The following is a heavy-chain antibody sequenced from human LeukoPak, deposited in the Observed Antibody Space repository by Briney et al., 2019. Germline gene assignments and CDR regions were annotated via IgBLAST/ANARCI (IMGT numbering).Heavy chain of an antibody. J-gene: IGHJ4*02. Sequence: GGSLRLSCAASGFTFSTYGMHWVRQAPGKGLEWVANIKQDGSEKYYVDSVKGRFTISRDNAKNSLYLQMNSLRAEDTAVYYCARVPNDSGFYFDYWGQGTLVTVSS. CDR3: ARVPNDSGFYFDY. D-gene: IGHD6-19*01. CDR2: IKQDGSEK. V-gene: IGHV3-7*01. CDR1: GFTFSTYG.